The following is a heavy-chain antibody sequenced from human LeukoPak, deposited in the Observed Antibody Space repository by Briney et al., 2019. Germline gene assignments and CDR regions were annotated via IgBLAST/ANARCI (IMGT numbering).Heavy chain of an antibody. Sequence: GGSLRLSCAASGFAFSNYAMNWVRQAPGKWLEWVSTISGRDGNTYYADSVKGRFTISRDNSKNTLYLQMNSLRAEDTAVCYCAKDGADYYDASGFYGDFDYWGQGTLVTVSS. CDR3: AKDGADYYDASGFYGDFDY. CDR2: ISGRDGNT. CDR1: GFAFSNYA. J-gene: IGHJ4*02. D-gene: IGHD3-22*01. V-gene: IGHV3-23*01.